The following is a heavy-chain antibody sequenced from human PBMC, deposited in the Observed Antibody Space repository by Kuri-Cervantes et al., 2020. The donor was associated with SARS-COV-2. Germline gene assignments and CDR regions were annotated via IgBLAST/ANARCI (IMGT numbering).Heavy chain of an antibody. J-gene: IGHJ4*02. Sequence: SETLSLTCTVSGGSISSYYWSWIRQPPGKGLEWIGHIYYSGSTNYNPSLKSRVTISVDTSKNQFSLKLSSVTAADTAVYYCAREGRDGYNYVDYWGQGTLVTVSS. V-gene: IGHV4-59*12. D-gene: IGHD5-24*01. CDR1: GGSISSYY. CDR3: AREGRDGYNYVDY. CDR2: IYYSGST.